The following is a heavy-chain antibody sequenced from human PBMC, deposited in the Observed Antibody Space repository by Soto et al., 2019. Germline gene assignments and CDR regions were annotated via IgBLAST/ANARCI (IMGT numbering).Heavy chain of an antibody. CDR1: GGTFSSYT. CDR3: AAEYGGNSA. D-gene: IGHD4-17*01. CDR2: IIPILGIA. J-gene: IGHJ4*02. Sequence: QVQLVQSGAEVKKPGSSVKVSCKASGGTFSSYTISWVRQAPGQGLEWMGRIIPILGIANYAQKFQGRATITADKSTSTAYMELSSLRSEDTAVYYCAAEYGGNSAWGQGTLVTVSS. V-gene: IGHV1-69*02.